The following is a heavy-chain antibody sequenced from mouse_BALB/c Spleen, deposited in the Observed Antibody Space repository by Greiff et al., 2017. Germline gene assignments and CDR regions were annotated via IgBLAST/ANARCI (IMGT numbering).Heavy chain of an antibody. CDR1: GFTFSSFG. V-gene: IGHV5-17*02. J-gene: IGHJ2*01. D-gene: IGHD1-1*01. CDR3: ASGRYYGSSFYFDY. CDR2: ISSGSSTI. Sequence: EVHLVESGGGLVQPGGSRKLSCAASGFTFSSFGMHWVRQAPEKGLEWVAYISSGSSTIYYADTVKGRFTISRDNPKNTLFLQMTSLRSEDTAMYYCASGRYYGSSFYFDYWGQGTTLTVSS.